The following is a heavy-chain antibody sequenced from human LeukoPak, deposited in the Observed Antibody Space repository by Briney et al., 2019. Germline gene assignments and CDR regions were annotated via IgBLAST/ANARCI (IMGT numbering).Heavy chain of an antibody. J-gene: IGHJ4*02. D-gene: IGHD3-10*01. CDR1: EMTFNAFG. V-gene: IGHV3-30*02. CDR3: TKDRASLFIRGSDY. Sequence: PGGSLRLSCVASEMTFNAFGMHWVRQAPGKGLEWVAFIRYDGKDTYYGDAVKGRFIISRDNTNSTLFLQMNSLRTEDTAMHYCTKDRASLFIRGSDYWGQGTLVTVSS. CDR2: IRYDGKDT.